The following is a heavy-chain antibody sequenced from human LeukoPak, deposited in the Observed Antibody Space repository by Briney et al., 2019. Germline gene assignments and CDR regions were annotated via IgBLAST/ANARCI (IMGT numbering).Heavy chain of an antibody. CDR3: ARPRGSGPGMAYFDY. CDR2: IYPGDSDT. D-gene: IGHD6-19*01. Sequence: KTGESLKISCKGSGYSFTSYWIGWVRQMPGKGLEWMGVIYPGDSDTRYSPSFQGQVTISVDKSSSTAYLQWSSLKDSDTAMYYCARPRGSGPGMAYFDYWGQGTLVTVSS. CDR1: GYSFTSYW. V-gene: IGHV5-51*01. J-gene: IGHJ4*02.